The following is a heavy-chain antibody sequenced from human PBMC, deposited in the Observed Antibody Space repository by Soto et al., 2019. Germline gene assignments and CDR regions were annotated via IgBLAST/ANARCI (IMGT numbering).Heavy chain of an antibody. J-gene: IGHJ6*03. CDR2: IYPGDSDT. CDR1: GYSFTSYW. D-gene: IGHD1-7*01. CDR3: ARQELELRVDNYYYYMDV. V-gene: IGHV5-51*01. Sequence: GESLKISCKGSGYSFTSYWIGWVRQMPGKGLEWMGIIYPGDSDTRYSPSFQGQVTISADKSISTAYLQWSSLKASDTAMYYCARQELELRVDNYYYYMDVWGKGTTVTVSS.